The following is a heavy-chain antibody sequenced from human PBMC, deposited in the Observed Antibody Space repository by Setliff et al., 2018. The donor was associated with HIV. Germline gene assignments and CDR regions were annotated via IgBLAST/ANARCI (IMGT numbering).Heavy chain of an antibody. J-gene: IGHJ4*02. CDR3: VTVGDYDSSGYYRY. CDR2: INWNGGST. Sequence: RGGSLRLSCAASGFTFDNYGMTWVRQAPGKGLEWVSGINWNGGSTGYADSVKGRFTISRDNAKNSLHLQMNSLRAEDTALYYCVTVGDYDSSGYYRYWGQGTLVTVSS. D-gene: IGHD3-22*01. CDR1: GFTFDNYG. V-gene: IGHV3-20*04.